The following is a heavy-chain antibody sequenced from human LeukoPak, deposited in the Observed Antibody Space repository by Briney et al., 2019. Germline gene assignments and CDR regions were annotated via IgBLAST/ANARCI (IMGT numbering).Heavy chain of an antibody. CDR3: ARDPFYDFWSGYHFDY. D-gene: IGHD3-3*01. J-gene: IGHJ4*02. CDR2: INHSGST. V-gene: IGHV4-34*01. CDR1: GGSFSGYY. Sequence: SETLSLTCAVYGGSFSGYYWSWIRQPPGKGLEWIGEINHSGSTNYNPSLKSRITISVDTSKNQFSLKLSSVTAADTAVYYCARDPFYDFWSGYHFDYWGQGTLVTVSS.